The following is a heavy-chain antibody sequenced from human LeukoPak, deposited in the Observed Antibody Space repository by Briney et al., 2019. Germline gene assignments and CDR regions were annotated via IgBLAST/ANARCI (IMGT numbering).Heavy chain of an antibody. D-gene: IGHD4-11*01. V-gene: IGHV3-30*04. J-gene: IGHJ4*02. Sequence: PGGSLRLSWAASGFTFSSYAMHWVRQAPGKGLEWVAVISYDGSNKYYADSVKGRFTISRDNSKNTLYLQMNSLRAEDTAVYYCARDRVTIFDYWGQGTLVTVSS. CDR2: ISYDGSNK. CDR3: ARDRVTIFDY. CDR1: GFTFSSYA.